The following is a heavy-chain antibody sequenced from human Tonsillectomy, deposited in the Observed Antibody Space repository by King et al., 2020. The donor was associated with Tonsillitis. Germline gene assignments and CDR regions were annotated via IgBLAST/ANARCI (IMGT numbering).Heavy chain of an antibody. CDR1: GGPISSTSYY. J-gene: IGHJ4*02. CDR3: GRVDRYVGEGLVDY. CDR2: IHASWAT. D-gene: IGHD3-9*01. V-gene: IGHV4-39*02. Sequence: QLQESGPGLVKPSETLSLTCTVSGGPISSTSYYWPWIRQPPGKWLEWIGSIHASWATYYTPSLNSRVSISVDTSKNLFSLKVTSATAADTAVYYCGRVDRYVGEGLVDYWGQGTLVTVSS.